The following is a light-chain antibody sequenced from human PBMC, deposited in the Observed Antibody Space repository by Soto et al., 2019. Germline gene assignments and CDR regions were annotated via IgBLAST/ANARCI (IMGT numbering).Light chain of an antibody. CDR2: AAS. CDR1: QCISNS. Sequence: DIQMTQSPSSLSASVGDRVTITCRSSQCISNSLACQQKPGSVPELLIYAASTLQSGVPSRFSGSGSGTDFTLTSSSLQPEDGATYYCQKYNSAPLTFGGGTKVEIK. CDR3: QKYNSAPLT. V-gene: IGKV1-27*01. J-gene: IGKJ4*01.